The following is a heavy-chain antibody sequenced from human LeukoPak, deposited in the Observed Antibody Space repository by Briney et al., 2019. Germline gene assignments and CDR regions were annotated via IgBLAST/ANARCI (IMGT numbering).Heavy chain of an antibody. J-gene: IGHJ4*02. CDR1: GFIFSDHY. CDR2: TKNKVNSYTT. Sequence: GGSLRLSCAASGFIFSDHYMDWVRQAPGRGLEWLGRTKNKVNSYTTEYAVSVQGRFTISRDDSNNSLYLQMKGLQTEDTAVYYCLTWIQGVGYWGQGTLVTVSS. CDR3: LTWIQGVGY. V-gene: IGHV3-72*01. D-gene: IGHD5-18*01.